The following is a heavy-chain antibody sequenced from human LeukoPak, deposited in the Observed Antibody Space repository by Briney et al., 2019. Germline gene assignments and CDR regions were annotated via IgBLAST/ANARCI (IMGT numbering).Heavy chain of an antibody. CDR1: GFTFSDHS. CDR3: SRGLIAARSGNY. V-gene: IGHV3-11*06. CDR2: ISASSNEI. J-gene: IGHJ4*02. D-gene: IGHD3-3*01. Sequence: PGGSLRLSCAASGFTFSDHSMTWLRQAPGKGLECVAYISASSNEIQYKDSVKGRFTISRDNAKNSLFLRMNSLTAEDTAVYYCSRGLIAARSGNYWGQGTLVIVSS.